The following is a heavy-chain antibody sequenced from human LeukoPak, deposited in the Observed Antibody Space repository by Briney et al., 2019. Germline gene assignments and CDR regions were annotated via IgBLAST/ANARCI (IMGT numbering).Heavy chain of an antibody. Sequence: GGSLRLSCAASGFIFSGYGMHWVRQAPGKGLEWVAVISYDGSKKYYADSVKGRFTISRDDSKNSLYLQMNSLRTEDTAVFYCARDMSCGGNCYWTYGMDVWGQGTTVTVSS. D-gene: IGHD2-21*02. CDR3: ARDMSCGGNCYWTYGMDV. CDR2: ISYDGSKK. CDR1: GFIFSGYG. J-gene: IGHJ6*02. V-gene: IGHV3-30-3*01.